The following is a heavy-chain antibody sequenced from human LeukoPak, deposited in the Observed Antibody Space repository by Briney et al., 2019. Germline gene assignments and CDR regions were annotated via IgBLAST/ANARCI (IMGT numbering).Heavy chain of an antibody. CDR2: ISSSGSTI. D-gene: IGHD7-27*01. CDR3: ARVHWGFDY. V-gene: IGHV3-11*04. J-gene: IGHJ4*02. Sequence: LEWVSYISSSGSTIYYADSVKGRFTISRDNAKNSLYLQMNSLRAEDTAVYYCARVHWGFDYWGQGTLVTVSS.